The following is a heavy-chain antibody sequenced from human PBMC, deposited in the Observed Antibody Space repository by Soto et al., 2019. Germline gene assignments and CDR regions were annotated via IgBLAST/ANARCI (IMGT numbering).Heavy chain of an antibody. CDR3: ARPDEGGYSSNHHYYYALDV. V-gene: IGHV1-69*13. Sequence: SVKVSCKASGGTFRSYSISCVRQSPGQGLEWMGGIIPIFDITNYAQKFQGRVTITADESTSTAYMELSSLGSDDTAVYYCARPDEGGYSSNHHYYYALDVWGQGTTVTVYS. CDR1: GGTFRSYS. D-gene: IGHD3-22*01. J-gene: IGHJ6*02. CDR2: IIPIFDIT.